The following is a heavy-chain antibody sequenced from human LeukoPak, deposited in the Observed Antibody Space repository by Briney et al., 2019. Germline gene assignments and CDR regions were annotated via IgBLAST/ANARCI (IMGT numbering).Heavy chain of an antibody. D-gene: IGHD3-22*01. V-gene: IGHV4-39*07. CDR2: IYYSGST. CDR1: GGSISSSSYY. Sequence: PSETLSLTCTVSGGSISSSSYYWGWIRQPPGKGLEWIGSIYYSGSTYYNPSLKSRVTISVDTSKNQFSLKLSSVTAADTAVYYCASRLRDSSRWGQGTLVTVSS. CDR3: ASRLRDSSR. J-gene: IGHJ4*02.